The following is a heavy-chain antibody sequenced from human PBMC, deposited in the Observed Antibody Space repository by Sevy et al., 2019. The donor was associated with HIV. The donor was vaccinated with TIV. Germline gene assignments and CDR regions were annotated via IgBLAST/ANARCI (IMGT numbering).Heavy chain of an antibody. Sequence: ASVKVSCKASGYIFTDYYMHWVRQAPGQGLEWMGWINPNSGGTNFAQKFQGRVTMTRDTSITTAYMDLGSLTSDDSAIYYCARRGPISGVGGEMFWGQGTLVTVSS. CDR1: GYIFTDYY. J-gene: IGHJ4*02. V-gene: IGHV1-2*02. CDR2: INPNSGGT. D-gene: IGHD1-20*01. CDR3: ARRGPISGVGGEMF.